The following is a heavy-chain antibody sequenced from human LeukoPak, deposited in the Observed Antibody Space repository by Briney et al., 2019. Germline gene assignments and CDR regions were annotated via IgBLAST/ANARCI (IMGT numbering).Heavy chain of an antibody. CDR1: GFTFSSYA. J-gene: IGHJ4*02. V-gene: IGHV3-49*04. Sequence: PGGSLRLSCAASGFTFSSYAMHWVRQAPGKGLEWVGFIRSKAYGGTTEYAASVKGRFTISRDDSKSIAYLQMNSLKTEDTAVYYCTRRAYSYGYRIIDYWGQGTLVTVSS. CDR3: TRRAYSYGYRIIDY. D-gene: IGHD5-18*01. CDR2: IRSKAYGGTT.